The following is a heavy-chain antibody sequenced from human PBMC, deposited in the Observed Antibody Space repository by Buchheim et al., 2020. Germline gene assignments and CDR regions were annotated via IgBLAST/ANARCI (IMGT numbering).Heavy chain of an antibody. CDR1: GGIFNSYA. Sequence: VHMVQSGAEVRKPGSSVKVSCMASGGIFNSYAVNWVRQAPGQGLEWMGRITPVFGTTTYAQKFQGRIFISADTSTSTVYLHLSSLTSEDTAVYLCARQPITAAAHFDDWGQGTL. D-gene: IGHD2-2*01. V-gene: IGHV1-69*06. CDR3: ARQPITAAAHFDD. J-gene: IGHJ4*02. CDR2: ITPVFGTT.